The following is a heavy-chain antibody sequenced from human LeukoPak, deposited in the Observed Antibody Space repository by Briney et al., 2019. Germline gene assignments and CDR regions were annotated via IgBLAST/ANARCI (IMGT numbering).Heavy chain of an antibody. Sequence: LSLTCAVYGGSFSGYYWSWIRQPPGKGLEWVGRTRNKANSYTTEYAASVKGRFTISRDDSKNSLYLQMNSLKTEDTAVYYCARASYYDSSGYLKDYFDYWGQGTRVTVSS. CDR3: ARASYYDSSGYLKDYFDY. V-gene: IGHV3-72*01. CDR1: GGSFSGYY. CDR2: TRNKANSYTT. J-gene: IGHJ4*02. D-gene: IGHD3-22*01.